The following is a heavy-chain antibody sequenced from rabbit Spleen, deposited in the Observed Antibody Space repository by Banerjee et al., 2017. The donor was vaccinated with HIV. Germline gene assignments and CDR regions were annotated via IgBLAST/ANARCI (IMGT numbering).Heavy chain of an antibody. J-gene: IGHJ6*01. V-gene: IGHV1S40*01. CDR3: ARDSGSSFSSYGMDL. D-gene: IGHD8-1*01. CDR2: MDTGSSGFT. Sequence: QSLEESGGGLVKPGASLTLTCTASGVSFSSTHYMCWVRQAPGKGLEWIACMDTGSSGFTYFASWAKGRFTISKTSSTTVTLQMTSLTAADTATYFCARDSGSSFSSYGMDLWGPGTLVTVS. CDR1: GVSFSSTHY.